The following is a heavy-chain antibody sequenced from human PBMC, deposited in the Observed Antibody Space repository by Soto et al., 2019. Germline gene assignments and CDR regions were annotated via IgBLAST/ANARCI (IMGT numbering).Heavy chain of an antibody. V-gene: IGHV1-18*04. CDR3: ARERGRWLQFDY. Sequence: ASVKVSYKASGYSFTNYDIHWVRQAPGQGLEWMGWISTHTHNTNYVQKSQGRVTMTADTSTSTVYMDLRSLRSDDTAVYYCARERGRWLQFDYWGQGTLVTVSS. CDR2: ISTHTHNT. D-gene: IGHD5-12*01. CDR1: GYSFTNYD. J-gene: IGHJ4*02.